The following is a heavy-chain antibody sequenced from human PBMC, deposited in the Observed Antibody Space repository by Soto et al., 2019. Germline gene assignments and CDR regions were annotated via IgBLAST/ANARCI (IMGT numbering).Heavy chain of an antibody. CDR3: AKGMATILGRFDS. CDR2: ITSSGSST. V-gene: IGHV3-23*01. J-gene: IGHJ5*01. CDR1: GFTFSNYA. D-gene: IGHD5-12*01. Sequence: EVQLLESGGGLVQPGGSLRLSCAASGFTFSNYAMTWVRQSPGKGLEWVSIITSSGSSTHFADSVKGRFTISRDNSKNTLYLQMNTLRAEDTAVYYCAKGMATILGRFDSWGQATQVTVSS.